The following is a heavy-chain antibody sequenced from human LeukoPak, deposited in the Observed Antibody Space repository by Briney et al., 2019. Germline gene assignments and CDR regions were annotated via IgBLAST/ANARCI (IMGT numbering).Heavy chain of an antibody. CDR3: ARDHYYDSSGYYPSDY. J-gene: IGHJ4*02. V-gene: IGHV3-33*01. D-gene: IGHD3-22*01. Sequence: PGRSVRLSCAASGFTFSSYGMHWVRQAPGKGLEWVAVIWYDGSNKYYADSVKGRFTISRDNSKNTLYLQMNSLRAEDTAVYYCARDHYYDSSGYYPSDYWGQGTLVTVSS. CDR1: GFTFSSYG. CDR2: IWYDGSNK.